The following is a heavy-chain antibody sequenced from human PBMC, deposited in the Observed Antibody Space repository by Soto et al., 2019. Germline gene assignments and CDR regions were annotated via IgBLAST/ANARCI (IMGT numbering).Heavy chain of an antibody. J-gene: IGHJ4*02. V-gene: IGHV1-69*13. Sequence: GASVKVSCKASGGTLSSYAISWVRQAPGQGLEWMGGIIPIFGTANYAQRFQGRVTISADESTSTAYMELNSLTSEDTAVYYCARDRPNTERVTGAFGRGNYFDYWGQGTLVTVSS. CDR2: IIPIFGTA. CDR3: ARDRPNTERVTGAFGRGNYFDY. CDR1: GGTLSSYA. D-gene: IGHD5-18*01.